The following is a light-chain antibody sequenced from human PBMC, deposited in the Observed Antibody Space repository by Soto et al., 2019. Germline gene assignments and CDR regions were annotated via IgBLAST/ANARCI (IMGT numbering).Light chain of an antibody. CDR2: EVS. V-gene: IGLV2-14*01. CDR3: SSYTSSSTLV. CDR1: NSDVGGYNY. J-gene: IGLJ3*02. Sequence: QSALTQPASVSASPGQSITISCTGTNSDVGGYNYVSWYQQHPGKAPKLMIYEVSNRPSGVSNRFSGSKSDNTASLTISGLQAEDEADYYCSSYTSSSTLVFGGGTKLTVL.